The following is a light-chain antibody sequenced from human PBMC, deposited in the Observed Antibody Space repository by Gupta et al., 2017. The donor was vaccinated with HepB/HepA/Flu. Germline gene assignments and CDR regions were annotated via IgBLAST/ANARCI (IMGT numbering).Light chain of an antibody. CDR3: QRRSNWLT. Sequence: EIVLTQSPATLSLSPRERATLSCRTSQSVSSYLAWYQQKPGQAPRLLIYDASNRATGIPARCSGSGSGTDFTLTISSLEPEDFAVYYCQRRSNWLTFGGGTKVEIK. V-gene: IGKV3-11*01. CDR1: QSVSSY. CDR2: DAS. J-gene: IGKJ4*01.